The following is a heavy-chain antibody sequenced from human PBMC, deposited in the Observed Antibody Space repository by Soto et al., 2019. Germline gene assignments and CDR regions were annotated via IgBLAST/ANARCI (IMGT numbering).Heavy chain of an antibody. D-gene: IGHD3-22*01. CDR2: IIPIFGTA. CDR3: AVEYYYDSSGYATGAFDI. CDR1: GGTFSSYA. J-gene: IGHJ3*02. Sequence: SVKVSCKASGGTFSSYAISWVRQAPGQGLEWMGGIIPIFGTANYAQKFQGRVTITADESTSTAYMELSSLRSEGTAVYYCAVEYYYDSSGYATGAFDIWGQGTMVTVSS. V-gene: IGHV1-69*13.